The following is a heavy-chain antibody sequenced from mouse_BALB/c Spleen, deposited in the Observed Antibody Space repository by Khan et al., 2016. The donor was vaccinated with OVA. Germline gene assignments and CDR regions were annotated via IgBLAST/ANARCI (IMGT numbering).Heavy chain of an antibody. CDR2: INPHVGET. CDR3: ARIYRSDFDY. J-gene: IGHJ2*01. Sequence: MQLEESGPELVKPGASVKISCKASGYSFTGYFMNWVMQSHGKSLEWIGRINPHVGETFYNQKFKDKATLTVDASSSTAHMELRSLASEDSAVYYCARIYRSDFDYWGQGTTLTVSS. D-gene: IGHD1-1*01. CDR1: GYSFTGYF. V-gene: IGHV1-20*02.